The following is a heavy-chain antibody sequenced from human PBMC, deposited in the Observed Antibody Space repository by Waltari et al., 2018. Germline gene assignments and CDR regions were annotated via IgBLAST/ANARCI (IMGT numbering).Heavy chain of an antibody. D-gene: IGHD3-22*01. CDR3: ARHRDYYDSSGYYLGWFAP. V-gene: IGHV4-59*08. J-gene: IGHJ5*02. CDR1: GGSISTYY. CDR2: IYYSGST. Sequence: QVQLQESGPGLVKPSETLSLTCTVSGGSISTYYWSWIRQPPGQGLEWIGYIYYSGSTNYNPSLKSRVTISVDTSKNQFSLKLSSVTAADTAVYYCARHRDYYDSSGYYLGWFAPWGQGTLVTVSS.